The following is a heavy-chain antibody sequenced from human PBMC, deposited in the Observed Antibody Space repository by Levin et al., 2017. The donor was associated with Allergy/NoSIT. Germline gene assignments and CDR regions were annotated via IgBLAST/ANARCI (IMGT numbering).Heavy chain of an antibody. D-gene: IGHD2-15*01. CDR1: GGSIRSDDHY. CDR2: IRHSGTT. Sequence: SQTLSLPCSVSGGSIRSDDHYWSWVRQPPGKGLEWIGYIRHSGTTYYNPSLKRRLRISVDTAKSQFSLKVYSTTAADTAVYYCARAGWSYGFDVWGPGTTVTVSS. J-gene: IGHJ6*02. V-gene: IGHV4-30-4*08. CDR3: ARAGWSYGFDV.